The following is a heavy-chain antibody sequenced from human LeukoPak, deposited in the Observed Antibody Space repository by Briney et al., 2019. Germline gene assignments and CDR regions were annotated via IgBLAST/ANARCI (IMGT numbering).Heavy chain of an antibody. CDR2: VYYVGNT. CDR1: GDSISNSDFY. J-gene: IGHJ3*02. D-gene: IGHD6-13*01. CDR3: ARRYSSSWPTFRDAFDI. Sequence: SETLSLTCTVSGDSISNSDFYWVWVRQSPGKGLEWIGNVYYVGNTYYNPSLKSRLTISVDTSQSQFSLTLSSVTAADTAVYYCARRYSSSWPTFRDAFDIWGQGTMVTVSS. V-gene: IGHV4-39*01.